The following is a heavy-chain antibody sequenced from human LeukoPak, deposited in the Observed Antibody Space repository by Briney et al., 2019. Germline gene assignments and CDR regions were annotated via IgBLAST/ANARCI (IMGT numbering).Heavy chain of an antibody. V-gene: IGHV1-69*13. CDR1: GGTFSSYA. Sequence: VASVKVSCKASGGTFSSYAISWVRQAPGQGLEWMGGIIPIFGTANCAQKFQGRVTITADESTSTAYMELSSLRSEDTAVYYCARSGSVFGVASPFDYWGQGTLVTVSS. D-gene: IGHD3-3*01. CDR2: IIPIFGTA. CDR3: ARSGSVFGVASPFDY. J-gene: IGHJ4*02.